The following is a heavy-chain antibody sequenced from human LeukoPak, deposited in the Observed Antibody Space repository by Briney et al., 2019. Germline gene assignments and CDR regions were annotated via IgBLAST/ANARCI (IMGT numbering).Heavy chain of an antibody. CDR3: ARLYYDILTGFYYYYYMDV. D-gene: IGHD3-9*01. J-gene: IGHJ6*03. CDR1: GYTFTSYG. Sequence: ASVKVSCKASGYTFTSYGINWVRQATGQGLEWMGWMNPNSGNTGYAQKFQGRVTMTRNTSISTAYMELSSLRSEDTAVYYCARLYYDILTGFYYYYYMDVWGKGTTVTVSS. CDR2: MNPNSGNT. V-gene: IGHV1-8*01.